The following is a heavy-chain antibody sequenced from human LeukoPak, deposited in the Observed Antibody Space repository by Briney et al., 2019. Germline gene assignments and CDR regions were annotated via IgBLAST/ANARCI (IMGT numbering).Heavy chain of an antibody. J-gene: IGHJ4*02. CDR2: VNQDGSGQ. Sequence: GRSLRLSCAASGFTFSSYGMHWVRQAPGKGLEWVANVNQDGSGQYYVDSVKGRFTISRDNAKNSLSLQMNSLGAEDTAMYYCARKVGKYSGWYNYWGQGTLVTVSS. CDR3: ARKVGKYSGWYNY. D-gene: IGHD6-19*01. CDR1: GFTFSSYG. V-gene: IGHV3-7*01.